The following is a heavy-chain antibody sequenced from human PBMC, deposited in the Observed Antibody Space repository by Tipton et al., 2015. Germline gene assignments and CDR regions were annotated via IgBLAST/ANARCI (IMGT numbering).Heavy chain of an antibody. J-gene: IGHJ4*02. CDR3: AKTGLRPNSFDY. Sequence: SLRLSCEASGVVFSLYGMHWVRQAPGKGLEWVSAIRGSGGNTYYADSVKGRFTISRDNSKNTLYLQMNSLRVEDTALYYCAKTGLRPNSFDYWGQGTLVTVSS. V-gene: IGHV3-23*01. CDR2: IRGSGGNT. D-gene: IGHD4-17*01. CDR1: GVVFSLYG.